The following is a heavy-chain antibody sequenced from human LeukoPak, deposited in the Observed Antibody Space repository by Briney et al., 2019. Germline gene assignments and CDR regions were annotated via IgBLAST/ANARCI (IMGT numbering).Heavy chain of an antibody. J-gene: IGHJ4*02. D-gene: IGHD5-18*01. CDR3: ARASLQLSYYFDY. Sequence: SETLSLTCAVYGGSFSGCYWSWIRQPPGKGLEWIGEINHSGSTNYNPSLKSRVTISVDTSKNQFSLKLSSVTAADTAVYYCARASLQLSYYFDYWGQGTLVTVSS. CDR1: GGSFSGCY. CDR2: INHSGST. V-gene: IGHV4-34*01.